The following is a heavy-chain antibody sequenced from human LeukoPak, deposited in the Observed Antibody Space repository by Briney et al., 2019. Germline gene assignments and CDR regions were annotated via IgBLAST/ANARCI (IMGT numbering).Heavy chain of an antibody. CDR3: GRHMSPSAIAAASD. D-gene: IGHD6-13*01. J-gene: IGHJ4*02. V-gene: IGHV5-51*01. Sequence: GESLKISCKGSGYSFTNYWIGWVRQMPGKGLGWMGIIYPGDSDTRYSPSFQGQVTISADKSISTAYLQWSSLKASDTAMYYCGRHMSPSAIAAASDWGQGTLVTVSS. CDR1: GYSFTNYW. CDR2: IYPGDSDT.